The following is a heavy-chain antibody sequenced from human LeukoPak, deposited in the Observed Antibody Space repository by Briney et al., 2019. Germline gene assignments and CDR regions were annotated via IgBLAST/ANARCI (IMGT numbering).Heavy chain of an antibody. CDR3: ARDIMSSWWYKWCVP. Sequence: SSVKLSCKASGATFSSYAISWVRQSPGQGLEWMGRIIPILGIANYAQKFPGRVTIESGKYTSTAYMELGSLRSEDTAGYCCARDIMSSWWYKWCVPWGEGTLVTVSS. J-gene: IGHJ5*02. CDR1: GATFSSYA. CDR2: IIPILGIA. D-gene: IGHD6-13*01. V-gene: IGHV1-69*04.